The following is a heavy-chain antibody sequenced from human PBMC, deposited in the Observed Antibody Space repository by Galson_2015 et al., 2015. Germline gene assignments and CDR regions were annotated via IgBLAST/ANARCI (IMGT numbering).Heavy chain of an antibody. CDR1: EITFNMYA. D-gene: IGHD3-16*01. V-gene: IGHV3-23*01. Sequence: SLRLSCAASEITFNMYAMSWVRQAPGKGLEWVSTISASGGSTYYADSVKGRFTISRDNAKKTVYLQMDSLRAEDTAVYYCAKGREVGGSPIPPWVCFDPGGPGDLATVAS. J-gene: IGHJ5*02. CDR2: ISASGGST. CDR3: AKGREVGGSPIPPWVCFDP.